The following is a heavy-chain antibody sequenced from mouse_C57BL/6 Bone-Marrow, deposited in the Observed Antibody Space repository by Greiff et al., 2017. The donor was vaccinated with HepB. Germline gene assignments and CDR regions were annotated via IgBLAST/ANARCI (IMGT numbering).Heavy chain of an antibody. V-gene: IGHV5-9-1*02. CDR3: TRDRSTIQPYYYAMDY. Sequence: EVHLVESGEGLVKPGGSLKLSCAASGFTFSSYAMSWVRQTPEKRLEWVAYISSGGDYIYYADTVKGRFTISRDNARNTLYLQMSSLKSEDTAMYYCTRDRSTIQPYYYAMDYWGQGTSVTVSS. CDR1: GFTFSSYA. D-gene: IGHD2-1*01. J-gene: IGHJ4*01. CDR2: ISSGGDYI.